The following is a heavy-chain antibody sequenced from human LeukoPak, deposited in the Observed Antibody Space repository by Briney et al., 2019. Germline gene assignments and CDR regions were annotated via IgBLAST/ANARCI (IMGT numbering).Heavy chain of an antibody. D-gene: IGHD6-13*01. CDR3: AKAPGIAAAGLDY. J-gene: IGHJ4*02. CDR2: ISWNSGSI. V-gene: IGHV3-9*01. Sequence: SRRLSCAAAGFTFTSYSINWVRQAPGKGLGWVSGISWNSGSIGYADSVKGRFTISRDNAKNSLYLQMNSLRAEDTALYYCAKAPGIAAAGLDYWGQGTLVTVSS. CDR1: GFTFTSYS.